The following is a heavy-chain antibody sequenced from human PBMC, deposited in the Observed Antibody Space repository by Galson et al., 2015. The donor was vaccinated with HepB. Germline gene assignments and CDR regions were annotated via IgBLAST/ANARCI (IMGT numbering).Heavy chain of an antibody. CDR2: ISSSSSTI. D-gene: IGHD3-22*01. CDR1: GFTFSSYS. V-gene: IGHV3-48*01. Sequence: SLRLSCAASGFTFSSYSMNWVRQAPGKGLEWVSYISSSSSTIYYADSVKGRFTISRDNARNSLYLQMNSLRAEDTAVYYCARVSDSSGYYRGNPYYYYYGMDVWGQGTTVTVSS. CDR3: ARVSDSSGYYRGNPYYYYYGMDV. J-gene: IGHJ6*02.